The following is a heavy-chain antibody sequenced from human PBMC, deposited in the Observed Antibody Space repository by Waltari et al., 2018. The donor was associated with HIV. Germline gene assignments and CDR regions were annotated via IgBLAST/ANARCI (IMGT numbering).Heavy chain of an antibody. Sequence: HVQLQESGPGLVKPSDTLSLTCAVPHFSTSSGHYWGWIRQSPGKGLEWIGSVFHSGSTFYKPSFRSRVSISVDTSKNQFSLKLTSVTAADTAVYYCARQPAPDSTWFQIYFDYWGQGTVVTVSS. D-gene: IGHD6-13*01. V-gene: IGHV4-38-2*01. J-gene: IGHJ4*02. CDR3: ARQPAPDSTWFQIYFDY. CDR2: VFHSGST. CDR1: HFSTSSGHY.